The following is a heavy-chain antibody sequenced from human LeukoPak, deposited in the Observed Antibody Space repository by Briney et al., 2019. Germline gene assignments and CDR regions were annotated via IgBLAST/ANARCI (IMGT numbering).Heavy chain of an antibody. V-gene: IGHV4-39*01. CDR1: GGSISSSNYY. D-gene: IGHD2-2*01. CDR3: ARQFPTATEAFDI. Sequence: SETLSLTCTVSGGSISSSNYYWGWIRQPPGKGLEWIGSIYYSGSTYYNPSLKSRVTISVVTSKNQFSLKLSSVTAADTAVYYWARQFPTATEAFDIWGQGTMVTVSS. CDR2: IYYSGST. J-gene: IGHJ3*02.